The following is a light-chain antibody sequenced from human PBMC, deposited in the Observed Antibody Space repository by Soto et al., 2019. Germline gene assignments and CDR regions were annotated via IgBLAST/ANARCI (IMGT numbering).Light chain of an antibody. CDR3: QQRSNWPPIT. J-gene: IGKJ5*01. CDR2: DAS. V-gene: IGKV3-11*01. CDR1: QSVSSY. Sequence: EIVLTQSPATLSLSPGEIATLSFMASQSVSSYLAWYQQKPGQAPRLLIYDASNRATGIPARFRGSGSGTDFTLTISSLEPEDFAVYYCQQRSNWPPITFGQGTRLEIK.